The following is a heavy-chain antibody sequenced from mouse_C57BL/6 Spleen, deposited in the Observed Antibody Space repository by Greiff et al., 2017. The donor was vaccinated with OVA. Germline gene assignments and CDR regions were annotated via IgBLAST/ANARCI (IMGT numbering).Heavy chain of an antibody. CDR2: ISYSGST. Sequence: EVKLVESGPGMVKPSQSLSLTCTVTGYSITSGYDWHWIRHFPGNKLEWMGYISYSGSTNYNPPLKSRISITHDTSKNHFFLKLNSVTTEDTATYYCARGYDVYYAWFAYWGQGTLVTVSA. D-gene: IGHD2-3*01. CDR1: GYSITSGYD. J-gene: IGHJ3*01. V-gene: IGHV3-1*01. CDR3: ARGYDVYYAWFAY.